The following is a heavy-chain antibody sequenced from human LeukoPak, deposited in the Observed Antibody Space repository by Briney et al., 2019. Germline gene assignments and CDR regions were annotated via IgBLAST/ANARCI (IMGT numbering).Heavy chain of an antibody. Sequence: SETLSLTCAVSGGSISSSNWWSWVRQPPGKGLEWIGEIYHSGSTNYNPSLKSRITISVDKSKNQFSLKLSSVAAADTAVYYCARVSSGATTVDYWGQGTLVTVSS. V-gene: IGHV4-4*02. J-gene: IGHJ4*02. CDR2: IYHSGST. CDR1: GGSISSSNW. D-gene: IGHD1-26*01. CDR3: ARVSSGATTVDY.